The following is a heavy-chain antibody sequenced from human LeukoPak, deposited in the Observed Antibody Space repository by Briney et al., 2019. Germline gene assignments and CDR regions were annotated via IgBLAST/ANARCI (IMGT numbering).Heavy chain of an antibody. D-gene: IGHD1-1*01. CDR1: GFTFDEHD. J-gene: IGHJ4*02. CDR2: ISKDGGNK. CDR3: AKRSGAPNNFDY. Sequence: GGSLRLCCAASGFTFDEHDMYWVRQVPGKGLEWVCLISKDGGNKHYADSVKGRFSISRDNNRNSLSLQMNSLRSEDTALYFCAKRSGAPNNFDYWGQGALVTVSS. V-gene: IGHV3-43*02.